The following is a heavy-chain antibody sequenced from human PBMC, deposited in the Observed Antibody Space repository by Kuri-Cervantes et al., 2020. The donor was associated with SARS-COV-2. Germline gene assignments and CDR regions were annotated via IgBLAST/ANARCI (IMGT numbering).Heavy chain of an antibody. Sequence: GESLKISCAASGFTYSDYTLNWVRQAPGKGLGWVSYISPSSRNIIYNADSVKGRFTISRDNAKNLLYLQMNNLRVEDTAIYYCAREEIVGATTILDYWGQGTLVTVSS. V-gene: IGHV3-48*01. CDR1: GFTYSDYT. CDR3: AREEIVGATTILDY. CDR2: ISPSSRNII. J-gene: IGHJ4*02. D-gene: IGHD1-26*01.